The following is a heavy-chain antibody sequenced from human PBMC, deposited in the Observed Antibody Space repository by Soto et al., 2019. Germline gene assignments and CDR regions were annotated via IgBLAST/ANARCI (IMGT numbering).Heavy chain of an antibody. J-gene: IGHJ5*02. CDR2: IIPILGIA. CDR3: ARGYCSGGSCYWFDP. Sequence: SVKVSCKASGGTFSSYTISWVRQAPGQGLEWMGRIIPILGIANYAQKFQGRVTITADKSTSTAYMELSSLRSEDTAVYYCARGYCSGGSCYWFDPWGQGTLVTVSS. V-gene: IGHV1-69*02. CDR1: GGTFSSYT. D-gene: IGHD2-15*01.